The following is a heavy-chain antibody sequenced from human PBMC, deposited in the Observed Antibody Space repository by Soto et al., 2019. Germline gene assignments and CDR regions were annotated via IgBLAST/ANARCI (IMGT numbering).Heavy chain of an antibody. V-gene: IGHV3-48*02. CDR1: GFTFSSYS. Sequence: HPGGSLRLSCAASGFTFSSYSMNWVRQAPGKGLEWVSYISSSSSTIYYADSVKGRFTISRDNAKNSLYLQMNSLRDEDTAVYYCARDGSSGYYYYYGMDVWGQGTTVTVSS. J-gene: IGHJ6*02. CDR3: ARDGSSGYYYYYGMDV. CDR2: ISSSSSTI.